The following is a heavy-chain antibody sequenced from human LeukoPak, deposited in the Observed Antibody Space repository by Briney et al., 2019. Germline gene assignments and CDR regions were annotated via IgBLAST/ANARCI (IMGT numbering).Heavy chain of an antibody. Sequence: SGTLSLTCAVSGGSISSSNWRSWVRQPPGMGLEWIGEIYHSGSTNYNPSLKSRVTISVDKSKNQFSLKLSSVTAADTAVYYCARDRIVGATHAFDIWGQGTMVTVSS. J-gene: IGHJ3*02. CDR1: GGSISSSNW. D-gene: IGHD1-26*01. CDR3: ARDRIVGATHAFDI. V-gene: IGHV4-4*02. CDR2: IYHSGST.